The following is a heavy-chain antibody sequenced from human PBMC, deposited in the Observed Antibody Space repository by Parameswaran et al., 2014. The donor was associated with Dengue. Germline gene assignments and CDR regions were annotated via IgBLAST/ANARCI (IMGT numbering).Heavy chain of an antibody. CDR3: ARERITGTTAYYYGMDV. D-gene: IGHD1-7*01. Sequence: WVRQAPGQGLEWMGWISPNSGGTNYAQKFQGRVTMTRDTSISTAYMELSRLRSDDTAVYYCARERITGTTAYYYGMDVWGQGTTVTVSS. CDR2: ISPNSGGT. J-gene: IGHJ6*02. V-gene: IGHV1-2*02.